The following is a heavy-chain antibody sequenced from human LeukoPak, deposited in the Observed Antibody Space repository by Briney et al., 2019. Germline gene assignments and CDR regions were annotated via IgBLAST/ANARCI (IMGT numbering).Heavy chain of an antibody. CDR1: GYTLTELS. V-gene: IGHV1-24*01. D-gene: IGHD5-24*01. Sequence: ASVKVSCKVSGYTLTELSMHWVRQAPGKGLEWMGGSDPEDGETIYAQKFQGRVTMTEDTSTDTAYMELSSLRSEDTAVYYCATGSMATIATGYWGQGTLVTVSS. CDR3: ATGSMATIATGY. J-gene: IGHJ4*02. CDR2: SDPEDGET.